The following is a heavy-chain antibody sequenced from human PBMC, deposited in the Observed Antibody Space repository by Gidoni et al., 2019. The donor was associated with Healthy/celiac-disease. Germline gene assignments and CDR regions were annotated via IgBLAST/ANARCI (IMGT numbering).Heavy chain of an antibody. CDR3: ARDSVTVTTFVRLSF. CDR2: ISSSSSYI. CDR1: GFTFSRYS. Sequence: EVPLVESGGGLVKPGGSLRLSCAHSGFTFSRYSMNWVRQAPGKGLEWVSSISSSSSYIYYADSVKGRFTISRDNAKNSLYLQMNSLRAEDTAVYYCARDSVTVTTFVRLSFWGQGTLATVSS. V-gene: IGHV3-21*01. J-gene: IGHJ4*02. D-gene: IGHD4-17*01.